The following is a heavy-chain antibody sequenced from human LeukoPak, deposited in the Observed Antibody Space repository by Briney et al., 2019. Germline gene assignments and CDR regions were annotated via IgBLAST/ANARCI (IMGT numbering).Heavy chain of an antibody. Sequence: GGSLRLSCAVSGFPLCSHAMSWARQPPGKGLEWVAAISNGKTYYADSVRGRFAISRDDSTNTVYLHMNSLRDEDTALYHCVREAGYCAPVCVKTNWFDPWGQGTLVTVSS. CDR2: ISNGKT. D-gene: IGHD2-15*01. CDR1: GFPLCSHA. V-gene: IGHV3-23*01. J-gene: IGHJ5*02. CDR3: VREAGYCAPVCVKTNWFDP.